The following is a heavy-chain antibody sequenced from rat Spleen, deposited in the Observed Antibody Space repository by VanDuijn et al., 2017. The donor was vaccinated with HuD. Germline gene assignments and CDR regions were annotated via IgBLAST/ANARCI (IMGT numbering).Heavy chain of an antibody. CDR3: ARTNNPYFYVMDA. D-gene: IGHD3-4*01. Sequence: EMQLQESGPGLVKPSQSLSLTCSVTGYSITSSYRWNWIRKFPGNKLEWMGYINSAGSTNYNPSLKSRISITRYTSKNQFFLQVNSVTAEDTATDYCARTNNPYFYVMDAWGQGASVTVSS. CDR2: INSAGST. CDR1: GYSITSSYR. V-gene: IGHV3-3*01. J-gene: IGHJ4*01.